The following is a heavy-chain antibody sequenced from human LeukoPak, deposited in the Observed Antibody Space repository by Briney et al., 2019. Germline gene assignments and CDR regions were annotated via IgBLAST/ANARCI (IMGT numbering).Heavy chain of an antibody. Sequence: GASVKVSCKASGYTFTSYDISWVRQATGQGLEWMGWMNPNSGNTGYAQKFQGRVTMTRNTSISTAYMELSSLRSEDTAVYYCARSSSSWYSREGYWGQGTLVTVSS. J-gene: IGHJ4*02. V-gene: IGHV1-8*01. CDR2: MNPNSGNT. D-gene: IGHD6-13*01. CDR1: GYTFTSYD. CDR3: ARSSSSWYSREGY.